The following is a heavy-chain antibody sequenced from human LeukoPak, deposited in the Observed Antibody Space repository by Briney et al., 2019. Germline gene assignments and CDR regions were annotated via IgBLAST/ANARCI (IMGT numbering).Heavy chain of an antibody. CDR2: MFYSGST. CDR1: GGSINSNGYY. J-gene: IGHJ4*02. CDR3: ARHHAEILVPND. D-gene: IGHD1-1*01. Sequence: KPSETLSLTCTVSGGSINSNGYYWGWIRQSPGKGLEWIGSMFYSGSTDYNPSLKSRVTISVDTSKNQFSLTLSSVTAADTAVYYCARHHAEILVPNDWGQGTLVTVSS. V-gene: IGHV4-39*01.